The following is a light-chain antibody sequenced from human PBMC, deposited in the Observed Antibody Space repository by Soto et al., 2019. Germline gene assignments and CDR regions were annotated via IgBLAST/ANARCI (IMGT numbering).Light chain of an antibody. V-gene: IGLV2-14*03. J-gene: IGLJ2*01. CDR3: SSYTTSSTLV. Sequence: QSVLTQPASVSGSPGQSITISCTGTSSDVGCYKLVSWYQQHPGKAPKLMIYDVSNRPSGVSNRFSGSKSGNTASLTISGLQAEDEADYYCSSYTTSSTLVFGGGTKLTVL. CDR1: SSDVGCYKL. CDR2: DVS.